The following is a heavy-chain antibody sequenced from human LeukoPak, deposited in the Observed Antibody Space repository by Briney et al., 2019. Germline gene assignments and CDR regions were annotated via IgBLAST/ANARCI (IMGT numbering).Heavy chain of an antibody. V-gene: IGHV3-74*01. D-gene: IGHD7-27*01. Sequence: GGSLRLSCAASGFTFSSYWMRWGRHVPGKGLGWVSRISSDGNITTYADSVKGRFTISRDNTKNTLYLQMNSLRDEDTAVYYCGREQKTADSRYFDYWGQGTLVTVSS. CDR3: GREQKTADSRYFDY. J-gene: IGHJ4*02. CDR2: ISSDGNIT. CDR1: GFTFSSYW.